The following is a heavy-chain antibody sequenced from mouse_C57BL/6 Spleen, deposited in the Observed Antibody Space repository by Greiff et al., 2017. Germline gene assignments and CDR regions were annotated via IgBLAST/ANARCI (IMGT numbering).Heavy chain of an antibody. Sequence: QVQLQQSGAELARPGASVKLSCKASGYTFTSYGISWVKQRTGQGLEWIGEIYPRSGNTYYNEKFKCKATLTAATSSRPAYMELRSLTSEDAAVYVCARQEITTVVAEGFDYWGQGTTLTVSS. V-gene: IGHV1-81*01. J-gene: IGHJ2*01. CDR1: GYTFTSYG. CDR2: IYPRSGNT. D-gene: IGHD1-1*01. CDR3: ARQEITTVVAEGFDY.